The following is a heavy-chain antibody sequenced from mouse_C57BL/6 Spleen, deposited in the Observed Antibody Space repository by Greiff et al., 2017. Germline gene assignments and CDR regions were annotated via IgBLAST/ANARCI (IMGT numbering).Heavy chain of an antibody. V-gene: IGHV1-64*01. Sequence: QVHVKQPGAELVKPGASVKLSCKASGYTFTSYWMHWVKQRPGQGLEWIGMIHPNSGSTNYNEKFKSKATLTVDKSSSTAYMQLSSLTSEDSAVYYCARGWLLDAMDYWGQGTSVTVSS. CDR3: ARGWLLDAMDY. CDR1: GYTFTSYW. D-gene: IGHD2-3*01. CDR2: IHPNSGST. J-gene: IGHJ4*01.